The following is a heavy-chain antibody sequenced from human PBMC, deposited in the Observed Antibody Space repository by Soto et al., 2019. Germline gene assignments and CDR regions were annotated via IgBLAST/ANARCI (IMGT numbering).Heavy chain of an antibody. V-gene: IGHV6-1*01. J-gene: IGHJ6*03. D-gene: IGHD2-2*01. Sequence: SQTLSLTCAISGDSVSSNSAAWNWIRQSPSRGLEWLGRTYYRSKWYNDYAVSVKSRITINPDTSKNQFSLQLNSVTPEDTAVYYCAAGPAASRRGHYCYYYMDVWGKGTTVTVSS. CDR3: AAGPAASRRGHYCYYYMDV. CDR2: TYYRSKWYN. CDR1: GDSVSSNSAA.